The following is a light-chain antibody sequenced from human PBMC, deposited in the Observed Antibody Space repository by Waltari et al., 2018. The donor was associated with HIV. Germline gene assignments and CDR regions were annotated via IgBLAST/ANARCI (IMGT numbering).Light chain of an antibody. V-gene: IGLV2-23*02. CDR1: SSDIGTYNL. J-gene: IGLJ3*02. Sequence: QSALTQPASVSGSPGQSITISCTGTSSDIGTYNLVSWYQQRPGKAPKLLIYEVTRRPSGLSDRFSGSNSGNTASLTISGLQTEDEADYYCCSYVGSNTLMFGGGTSLTVL. CDR3: CSYVGSNTLM. CDR2: EVT.